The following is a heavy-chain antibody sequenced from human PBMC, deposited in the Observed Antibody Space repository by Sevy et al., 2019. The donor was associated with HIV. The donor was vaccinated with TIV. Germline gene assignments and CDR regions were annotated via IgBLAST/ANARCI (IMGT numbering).Heavy chain of an antibody. CDR2: IGHDGNKY. V-gene: IGHV3-30*02. D-gene: IGHD2-15*01. CDR1: GFTLSRVG. Sequence: GGSLRLSCAASGFTLSRVGIHWVRLTPGTGLEWLAFIGHDGNKYFYGASVKGRITTSRDNSKNTVSLQMNSLRVEDTAFYYCAKDYCIGNDCFLGWFDPRGQGTVVTVSS. CDR3: AKDYCIGNDCFLGWFDP. J-gene: IGHJ5*02.